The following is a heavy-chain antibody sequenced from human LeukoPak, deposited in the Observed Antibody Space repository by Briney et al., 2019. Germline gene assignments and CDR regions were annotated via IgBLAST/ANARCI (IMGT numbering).Heavy chain of an antibody. V-gene: IGHV3-21*04. Sequence: PGGSLRLSCAASGFTFSSYSMNWVRQAPGKGLEWVSSISSSSSNIYYADSVKGRFTISRDNAKNSLYLQMNSLRAEDTAVYYCAKAESTLPSDNWFDPWGQGTLVTVSS. CDR3: AKAESTLPSDNWFDP. CDR2: ISSSSSNI. CDR1: GFTFSSYS. J-gene: IGHJ5*02.